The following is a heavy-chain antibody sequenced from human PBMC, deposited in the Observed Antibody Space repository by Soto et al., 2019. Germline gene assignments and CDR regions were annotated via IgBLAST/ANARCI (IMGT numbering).Heavy chain of an antibody. CDR3: TTAGYCSGASCYYYYGMDV. J-gene: IGHJ6*02. CDR2: IKSKTDGGTT. Sequence: EVQLVESGGGLVKPGGSLRLSCAACGFTFSNAWMNWVRQAPGKGLEWVGRIKSKTDGGTTDYAAPVKGRFTISRDDSKNTLYLQMNSLKTEDTAVYYCTTAGYCSGASCYYYYGMDVWGQGTTVTVSS. V-gene: IGHV3-15*07. D-gene: IGHD2-15*01. CDR1: GFTFSNAW.